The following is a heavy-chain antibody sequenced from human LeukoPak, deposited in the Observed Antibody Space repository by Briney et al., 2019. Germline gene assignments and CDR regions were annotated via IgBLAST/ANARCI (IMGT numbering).Heavy chain of an antibody. CDR3: VRGTGY. J-gene: IGHJ4*02. CDR1: GFTFSTYV. D-gene: IGHD3/OR15-3a*01. Sequence: GGSLRLSCSDSGFTFSTYVMHWVRQAPGKGLEYVSYICSNGDNTYYADSVKGRFTISRDNSKNTLYLQMSSLRADATAVYYCVRGTGYWGQGTLVTVSS. CDR2: ICSNGDNT. V-gene: IGHV3-64D*06.